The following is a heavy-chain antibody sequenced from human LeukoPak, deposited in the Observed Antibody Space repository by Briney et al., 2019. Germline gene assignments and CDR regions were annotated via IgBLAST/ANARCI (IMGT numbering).Heavy chain of an antibody. CDR1: GYSISSGYY. CDR2: IYHSGST. CDR3: AGFTFFRGVITFDY. J-gene: IGHJ4*02. Sequence: SETLSLTCTVSGYSISSGYYWGWIRQPPGKGLEWIGSIYHSGSTYYNPSLKSRVTISVDTSKNQFSLKLSSVTAADTAVYSCAGFTFFRGVITFDYWGQGTLVTVSS. V-gene: IGHV4-38-2*02. D-gene: IGHD3-10*01.